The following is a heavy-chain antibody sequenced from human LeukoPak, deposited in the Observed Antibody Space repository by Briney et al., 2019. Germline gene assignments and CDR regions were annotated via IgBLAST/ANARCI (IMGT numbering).Heavy chain of an antibody. CDR1: GGSFSGYY. V-gene: IGHV4-34*01. CDR3: ARGLFYSGSWKFDY. J-gene: IGHJ4*02. Sequence: SETLSLTCAVYGGSFSGYYWSWIRQPPGKGLEWIGEINHSGSTNYNPSLKSRVTISVDTSKNQFSLKLSSVTAADTAVYYCARGLFYSGSWKFDYWGQGTLVTVSS. CDR2: INHSGST. D-gene: IGHD6-6*01.